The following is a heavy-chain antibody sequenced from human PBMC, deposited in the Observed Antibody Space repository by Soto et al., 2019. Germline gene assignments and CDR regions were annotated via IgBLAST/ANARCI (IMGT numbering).Heavy chain of an antibody. CDR1: GFTFSSYA. CDR3: AFNSGSGSYYFDY. Sequence: EVQLLESGGGLVQPGGSLRLTCAASGFTFSSYAMWWVRQAPGEGLECVSAISGGGETTYYADSVKGRFTISRENSKNTLNLQMNRVRDEDTAVYYCAFNSGSGSYYFDYWGQGTLVTVSS. J-gene: IGHJ4*02. CDR2: ISGGGETT. V-gene: IGHV3-23*01. D-gene: IGHD3-10*01.